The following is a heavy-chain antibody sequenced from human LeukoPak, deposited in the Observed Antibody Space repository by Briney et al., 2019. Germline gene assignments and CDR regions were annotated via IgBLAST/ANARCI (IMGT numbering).Heavy chain of an antibody. Sequence: GRSLRLSCAASGFTFSSYSMNWVRQAPGKGLEWVSSISSSGSYIYYADSVKGRFTISRDNAKNSLYLQMNSLRAEDTAVYYCARDNYYGSGTSQKDYWGQGTLVTVSS. CDR3: ARDNYYGSGTSQKDY. CDR1: GFTFSSYS. J-gene: IGHJ4*02. CDR2: ISSSGSYI. D-gene: IGHD3-10*01. V-gene: IGHV3-21*01.